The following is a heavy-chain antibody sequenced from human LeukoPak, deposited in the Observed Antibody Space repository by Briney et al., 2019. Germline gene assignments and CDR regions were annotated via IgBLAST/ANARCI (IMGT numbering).Heavy chain of an antibody. CDR2: IIPIFGTA. V-gene: IGHV1-69*13. D-gene: IGHD1-1*01. Sequence: SVKVSCKASGGTFSSYAISWVRQAPGQGLEWMGGIIPIFGTANYAQKFQGRVTITADESTSTAYMELSSLRAEDTAVYYCAKDRQYLEHYLDYWGQGTLVTVSS. J-gene: IGHJ4*02. CDR3: AKDRQYLEHYLDY. CDR1: GGTFSSYA.